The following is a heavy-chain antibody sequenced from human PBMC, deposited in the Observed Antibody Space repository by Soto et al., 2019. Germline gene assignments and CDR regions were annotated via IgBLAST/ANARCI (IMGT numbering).Heavy chain of an antibody. J-gene: IGHJ4*02. CDR3: ARNFYGEPPQPLHY. D-gene: IGHD4-17*01. V-gene: IGHV3-11*01. CDR2: ISSSGSTI. CDR1: GFTFSDYY. Sequence: GGSLSLSCAASGFTFSDYYMSWIRQAPGKGLEWVSYISSSGSTIYYADSVKGRLTISRDNAKNSLYLQMNSLRAEDTAVYYCARNFYGEPPQPLHYWGQGTLVTVSS.